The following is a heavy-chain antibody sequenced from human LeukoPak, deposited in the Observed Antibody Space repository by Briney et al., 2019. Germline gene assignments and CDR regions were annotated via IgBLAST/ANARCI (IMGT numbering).Heavy chain of an antibody. CDR1: GYTFTSYG. CDR3: ARDEGGSYSGCDY. Sequence: ASVKVSCKASGYTFTSYGISWVRQAPGQGLEWMGWISAYNGNTNYAQKLQGRVTMTTDTSTSTACMELRSLRSDDTAVYYCARDEGGSYSGCDYWGQGTLVTVSS. J-gene: IGHJ4*02. D-gene: IGHD1-26*01. V-gene: IGHV1-18*01. CDR2: ISAYNGNT.